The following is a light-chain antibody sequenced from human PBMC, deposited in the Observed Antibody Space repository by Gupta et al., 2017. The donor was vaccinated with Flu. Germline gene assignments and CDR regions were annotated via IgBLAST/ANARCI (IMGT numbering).Light chain of an antibody. CDR2: GAS. CDR3: QHYGTSPT. CDR1: QSVASY. J-gene: IGKJ2*01. V-gene: IGKV3-20*01. Sequence: EIVLTLSPGTLSLSRGEGATLSCRASQSVASYLAWYQQKTGQAPRLLIYGASSRATGIPDRFSGSGSGTDFSLTISRLAPEDFAVYYCQHYGTSPTFGQGTKLEIK.